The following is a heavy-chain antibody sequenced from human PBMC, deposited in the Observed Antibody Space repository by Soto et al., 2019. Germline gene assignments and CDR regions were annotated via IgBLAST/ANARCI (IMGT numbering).Heavy chain of an antibody. D-gene: IGHD3-22*01. Sequence: ASVKVSCKASGYTFTSYGISWVRQAPGQGLEWMGWISAYNGNTNYAQKLQGRVTMTTDTSTSTAYMELRSLRSDDTAVYYCAREYHSSGYPRLYYYYGMDVWGQGTTVTVSS. J-gene: IGHJ6*02. CDR1: GYTFTSYG. V-gene: IGHV1-18*04. CDR2: ISAYNGNT. CDR3: AREYHSSGYPRLYYYYGMDV.